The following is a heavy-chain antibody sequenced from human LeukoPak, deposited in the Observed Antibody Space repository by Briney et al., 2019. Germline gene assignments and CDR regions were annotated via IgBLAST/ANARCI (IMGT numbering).Heavy chain of an antibody. CDR1: GFTFGDYA. CDR2: IRSKAYGGTT. CDR3: AKAPYYDIQPPNFDY. Sequence: PGGSLRLSCTASGFTFGDYALSWVRQAPGKGLEWVGFIRSKAYGGTTEYAASVKGRFTISRDDSKSIAYLQMNSLRAEDTAVYYCAKAPYYDIQPPNFDYWGQGTLVTVSS. J-gene: IGHJ4*02. D-gene: IGHD3-9*01. V-gene: IGHV3-49*04.